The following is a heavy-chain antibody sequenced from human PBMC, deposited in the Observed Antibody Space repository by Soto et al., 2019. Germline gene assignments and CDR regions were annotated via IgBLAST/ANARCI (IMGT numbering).Heavy chain of an antibody. CDR1: GGTFSSYT. D-gene: IGHD1-20*01. J-gene: IGHJ4*02. Sequence: QVQLVQSGAEVKKPGSSVKVSCKASGGTFSSYTISWVRQAPGQGLEWMGRIIPILGIANYAQKFQGRVTITADKSTSTAYMELRSLRSEDTAVYYCARARSSRYNWNDPPPFDYWGQGTLVTVSS. CDR2: IIPILGIA. V-gene: IGHV1-69*02. CDR3: ARARSSRYNWNDPPPFDY.